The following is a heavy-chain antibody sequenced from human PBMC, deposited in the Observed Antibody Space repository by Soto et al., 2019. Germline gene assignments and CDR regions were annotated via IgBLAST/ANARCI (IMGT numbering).Heavy chain of an antibody. V-gene: IGHV4-34*01. CDR2: INHSGST. CDR1: GGSFSGYY. CDR3: ARGGYYDFWSGYFAPYYFDY. D-gene: IGHD3-3*01. Sequence: QVQLQQWGAGLLKPSETLSLTCAVYGGSFSGYYWSWIRQPPGKGLEWIGEINHSGSTNYNPSLKSRVTISVDTSKNQFSLMLSSVTAADTAVYYCARGGYYDFWSGYFAPYYFDYWGQGTLVTVSS. J-gene: IGHJ4*02.